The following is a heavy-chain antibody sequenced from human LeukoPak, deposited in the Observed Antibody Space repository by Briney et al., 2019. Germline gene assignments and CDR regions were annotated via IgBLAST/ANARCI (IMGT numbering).Heavy chain of an antibody. D-gene: IGHD1-26*01. Sequence: SETLCLTCTVSGCSISSSSYYWGWIRQPPGKGLEWIGSIYYSGSTYYNPSLKSRVTISLDTSKNQFSLKLSSVTAADTAAYYCASQGSLSYYWFDPWGQGTLVTVSS. CDR1: GCSISSSSYY. V-gene: IGHV4-39*01. CDR3: ASQGSLSYYWFDP. CDR2: IYYSGST. J-gene: IGHJ5*02.